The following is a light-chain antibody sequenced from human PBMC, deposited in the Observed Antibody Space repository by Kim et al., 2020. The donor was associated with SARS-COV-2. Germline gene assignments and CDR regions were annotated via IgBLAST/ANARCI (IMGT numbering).Light chain of an antibody. CDR1: QNVLYSSNNKYF. CDR3: QQYYSTPWT. Sequence: DIVMTQSPDSLTVSLGERATINCKSSQNVLYSSNNKYFLAWYQQKPGQPPKLLIYWASTRESGVPDRFSGSGSGTDFTLTISSLQAEDVAVYYCQQYYSTPWTFGQGTKLEI. J-gene: IGKJ1*01. V-gene: IGKV4-1*01. CDR2: WAS.